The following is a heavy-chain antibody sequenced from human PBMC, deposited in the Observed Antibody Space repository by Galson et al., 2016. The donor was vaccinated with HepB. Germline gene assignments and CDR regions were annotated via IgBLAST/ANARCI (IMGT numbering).Heavy chain of an antibody. D-gene: IGHD5-12*01. J-gene: IGHJ3*02. CDR2: INQDGSEK. CDR1: GFTFGSYW. CDR3: ARDPGYSAFDI. V-gene: IGHV3-7*04. Sequence: SLRLSCAASGFTFGSYWMSWVRQAPGKGLELAANINQDGSEKSYVDSAKGRFTISRDNAKNSLCLQMNSLRAEDTAVYFCARDPGYSAFDIWGQGTMVTVSS.